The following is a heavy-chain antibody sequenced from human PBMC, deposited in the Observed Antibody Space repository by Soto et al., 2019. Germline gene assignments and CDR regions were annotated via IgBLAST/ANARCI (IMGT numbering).Heavy chain of an antibody. D-gene: IGHD3-16*01. CDR2: ISGTGGNT. CDR3: ATRHDYGGNLDAFDI. CDR1: GVTFSGYA. J-gene: IGHJ3*02. Sequence: EVQLLESGGGLVQPGGSLRLSCTASGVTFSGYAMSWVRQALGKGLEWVSAISGTGGNTYYADSVKGRFTISRDNSESTLFLQMHSLRADDTAVYYCATRHDYGGNLDAFDIWGQGTTVAASS. V-gene: IGHV3-23*01.